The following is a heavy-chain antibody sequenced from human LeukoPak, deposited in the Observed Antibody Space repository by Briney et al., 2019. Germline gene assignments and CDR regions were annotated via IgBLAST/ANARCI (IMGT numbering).Heavy chain of an antibody. CDR3: ARHTATRRYYFDY. CDR1: GGTFGSYA. J-gene: IGHJ4*02. Sequence: ASVKVSCKASGGTFGSYAISWVRQAPGQGLEWMGGIIPIFGTANYAQKFQGRVTITADKSTSTAYMELSSLRSEDTAVYYCARHTATRRYYFDYWGQGTLVTVSS. D-gene: IGHD5-18*01. CDR2: IIPIFGTA. V-gene: IGHV1-69*06.